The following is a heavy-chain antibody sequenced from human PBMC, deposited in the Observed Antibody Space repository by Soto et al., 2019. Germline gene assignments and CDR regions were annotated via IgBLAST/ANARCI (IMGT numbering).Heavy chain of an antibody. CDR3: ARDSRPGGGFIAVAGHRRRNWFDP. Sequence: GVSLRLSCAASGFTFSSYSMNWVRQAPGKGLEWVSYISSSSSTIYYADSVKGRFTISRDNAKNSLYLQMNSLRDEDTAVYYCARDSRPGGGFIAVAGHRRRNWFDPWGQGTLVTVSS. J-gene: IGHJ5*02. CDR1: GFTFSSYS. CDR2: ISSSSSTI. V-gene: IGHV3-48*02. D-gene: IGHD6-19*01.